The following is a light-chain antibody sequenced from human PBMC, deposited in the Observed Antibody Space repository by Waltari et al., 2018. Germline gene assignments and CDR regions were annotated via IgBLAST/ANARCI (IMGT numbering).Light chain of an antibody. CDR1: QRVSSN. CDR3: QQYNNWPPEYT. V-gene: IGKV3-15*01. CDR2: GAS. Sequence: EIVMTQSPATLSVSPGERATLSCRASQRVSSNLAWYQQKPGQAPRLRIYGASPRATGIPARFSGSGSGTEFTLTISSLQSEDFAVYYCQQYNNWPPEYTFGQGTKLEIK. J-gene: IGKJ2*01.